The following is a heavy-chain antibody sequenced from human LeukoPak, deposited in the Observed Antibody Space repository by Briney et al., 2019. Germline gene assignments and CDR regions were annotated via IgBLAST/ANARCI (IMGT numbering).Heavy chain of an antibody. J-gene: IGHJ5*02. CDR1: GGSISSYY. Sequence: SETLSLTCTVSGGSISSYYWSWIRQPPGKGLEWVGYIYYSGSTNYNPSLKSRVTISVDTSKNQFSLKLSSVTAADTAVYYCARRSGGGDSRGGWFDPWGQGTLVTVSS. D-gene: IGHD4-23*01. V-gene: IGHV4-59*08. CDR2: IYYSGST. CDR3: ARRSGGGDSRGGWFDP.